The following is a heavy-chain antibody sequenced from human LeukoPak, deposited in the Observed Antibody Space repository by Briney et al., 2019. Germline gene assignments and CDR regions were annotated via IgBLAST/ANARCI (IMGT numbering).Heavy chain of an antibody. D-gene: IGHD6-19*01. CDR3: ARRGSSGWYDY. V-gene: IGHV3-23*01. CDR2: ISGGGPVT. J-gene: IGHJ4*02. Sequence: GGSLRLSCAASGFTFSSYAMSWVRQAPGKGLECVSAISGGGPVTYYTDSVKGRFTISRDNSKNTQYLEMNSLRAEDTAVYYCARRGSSGWYDYWGQGTLVTVSS. CDR1: GFTFSSYA.